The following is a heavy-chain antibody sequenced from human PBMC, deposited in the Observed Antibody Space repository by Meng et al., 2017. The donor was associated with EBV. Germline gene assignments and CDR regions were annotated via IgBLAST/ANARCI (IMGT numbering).Heavy chain of an antibody. D-gene: IGHD2-15*01. Sequence: VRLLESGGALVPPGGSLRLSCTVSGFSFNTYGVAWVRQAPGKGPEWVAGIGGSGGIINYADSVKGRFTISTDKSKNTLFLQMNSLRVEDTAIYYCAKSRGWDLLAWLDSWGHGTLVTVSS. V-gene: IGHV3-23*01. CDR3: AKSRGWDLLAWLDS. CDR1: GFSFNTYG. J-gene: IGHJ5*01. CDR2: IGGSGGII.